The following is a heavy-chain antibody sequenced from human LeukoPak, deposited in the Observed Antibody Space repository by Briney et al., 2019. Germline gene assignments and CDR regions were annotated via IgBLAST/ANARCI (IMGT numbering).Heavy chain of an antibody. D-gene: IGHD6-13*01. J-gene: IGHJ4*02. V-gene: IGHV4-59*01. Sequence: KPSESLSLTCTVSGGSISSYYWSWIRQPPGKGLEWIGYISDSVSTNYNPSLKSRVSISVDTSKNQFSLKLSSVTAADTAVYYCARGQQLLSRWGQGTLVTVSS. CDR3: ARGQQLLSR. CDR2: ISDSVST. CDR1: GGSISSYY.